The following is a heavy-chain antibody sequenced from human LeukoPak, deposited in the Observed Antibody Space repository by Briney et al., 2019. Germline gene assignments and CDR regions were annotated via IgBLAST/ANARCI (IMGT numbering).Heavy chain of an antibody. CDR3: ASSYSSRTQNYYYYYMDV. D-gene: IGHD2-15*01. CDR1: GYSISSGYY. Sequence: SETLSLTCAVSGYSISSGYYWGWIRQPPGKGLEWIGSIYHSGSTCYNPSLKSRVTISVDTSKNQFSLKLSSVTAADTAVYYCASSYSSRTQNYYYYYMDVWGKGTTVTVSS. V-gene: IGHV4-38-2*01. CDR2: IYHSGST. J-gene: IGHJ6*03.